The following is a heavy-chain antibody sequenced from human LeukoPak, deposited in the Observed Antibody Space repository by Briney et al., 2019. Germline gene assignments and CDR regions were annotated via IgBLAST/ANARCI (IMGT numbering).Heavy chain of an antibody. V-gene: IGHV3-49*03. CDR1: GFTICDYA. Sequence: GGSLRLSCTASGFTICDYAMSWFRKAPGKGLEWVGFIRSKDYGGTKEYAASVKGSFTISRDDSNSIAYMQMNSLKTEDTAAYYFTRDSGRGWSLCGQGDLWTVSS. CDR3: TRDSGRGWSL. D-gene: IGHD6-19*01. CDR2: IRSKDYGGTK. J-gene: IGHJ4*02.